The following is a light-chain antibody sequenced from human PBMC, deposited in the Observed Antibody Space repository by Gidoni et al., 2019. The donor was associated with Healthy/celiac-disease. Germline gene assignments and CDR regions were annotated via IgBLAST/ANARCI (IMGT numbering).Light chain of an antibody. CDR3: QQYGSF. Sequence: IVLTQSPGTLSLSPGERATLSCRASQRVSSSYLAWYQQKPGQAPRLLIYGASSRATGIPDRFSGSGSGTDFTLPISRLEPEDFAVYYCQQYGSFFGQGTKLEIK. J-gene: IGKJ2*01. V-gene: IGKV3-20*01. CDR1: QRVSSSY. CDR2: GAS.